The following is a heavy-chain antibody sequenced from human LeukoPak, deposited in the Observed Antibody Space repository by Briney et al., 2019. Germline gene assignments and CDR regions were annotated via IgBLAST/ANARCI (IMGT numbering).Heavy chain of an antibody. Sequence: GGSLRLSCAASGFTFSSYSMNWVRQAPGKGLEWVSSISSSSSYIYYADSVKGRFTISRDNAKNSLYLQMNSLRAEDTAVYYCARHVGGRLGVIGRPGIFDYWGQGTLVTVSS. J-gene: IGHJ4*02. D-gene: IGHD3-16*02. CDR2: ISSSSSYI. V-gene: IGHV3-21*01. CDR3: ARHVGGRLGVIGRPGIFDY. CDR1: GFTFSSYS.